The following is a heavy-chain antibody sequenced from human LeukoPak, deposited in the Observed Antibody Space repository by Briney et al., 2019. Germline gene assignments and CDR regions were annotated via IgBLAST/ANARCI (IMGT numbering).Heavy chain of an antibody. CDR2: INHSGST. CDR1: GGSFSGYY. CDR3: ARGLGSWIVVVVAATRGTYFDY. D-gene: IGHD2-15*01. Sequence: KPSETLSLTCAAYGGSFSGYYWSWIRQPPGKGLEWIGEINHSGSTNYNPSLKSRVSISVDTSKNQFSLKLSSVTAADTAVYYCARGLGSWIVVVVAATRGTYFDYWGQGTLVTVSS. V-gene: IGHV4-34*01. J-gene: IGHJ4*02.